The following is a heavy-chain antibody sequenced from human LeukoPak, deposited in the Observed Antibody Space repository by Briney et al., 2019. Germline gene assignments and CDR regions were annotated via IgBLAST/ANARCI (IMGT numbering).Heavy chain of an antibody. CDR2: VSGSGGST. Sequence: QPGGSLRLSCAASAFTFRPYAMIWVRQAPGKGLEWVSTVSGSGGSTYYADSVKGRFTISRDNSNNTLYLQMNSLRAEDTAVYYCAKGAASRGSTYVANWGQGTLVTVSS. CDR3: AKGAASRGSTYVAN. D-gene: IGHD5-18*01. J-gene: IGHJ4*02. CDR1: AFTFRPYA. V-gene: IGHV3-23*01.